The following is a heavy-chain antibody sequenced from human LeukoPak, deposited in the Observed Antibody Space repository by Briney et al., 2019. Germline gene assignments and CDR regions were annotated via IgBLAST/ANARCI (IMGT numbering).Heavy chain of an antibody. D-gene: IGHD3-22*01. CDR3: ARDLRVHYYDSSGFPFDY. CDR1: GFTFSSYS. V-gene: IGHV3-21*01. J-gene: IGHJ4*02. CDR2: IGSSSSYI. Sequence: PGGSLRLSCAASGFTFSSYSMNWVRQAPGKGLEWVSSIGSSSSYIYYADSVKGRFTISRDNAKNSLYLQMNSLRAEDTAVYYCARDLRVHYYDSSGFPFDYWGQGTLVTVSS.